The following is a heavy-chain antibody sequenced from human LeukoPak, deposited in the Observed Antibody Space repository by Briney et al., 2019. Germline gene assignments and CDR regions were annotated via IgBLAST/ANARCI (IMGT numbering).Heavy chain of an antibody. Sequence: TGGSLRLSCQASGFTFYMYAMSWVRQAPGKGLEWVASMCGTAGCTFYPDSVKGRFTISRDNSKNVLYLRMNSQTAEDTAIYYCAKDRPNFHENSGHYYRRDGDSWGQGTLVTVSS. D-gene: IGHD3-22*01. CDR3: AKDRPNFHENSGHYYRRDGDS. CDR1: GFTFYMYA. CDR2: MCGTAGCT. V-gene: IGHV3-23*01. J-gene: IGHJ5*01.